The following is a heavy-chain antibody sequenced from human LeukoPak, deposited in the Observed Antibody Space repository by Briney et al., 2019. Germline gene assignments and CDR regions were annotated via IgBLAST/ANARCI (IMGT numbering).Heavy chain of an antibody. J-gene: IGHJ4*02. CDR3: GEGGGYYYDSSGPGGY. CDR1: GFTFSSYA. Sequence: GGSLRLSCAASGFTFSSYAMSWVRQAPGKGLEWVSAISGSGGSTYYADSVKGRFTISRDNSKNTLYLQMNSLRAEDTAVYYCGEGGGYYYDSSGPGGYWGQGTLVTVSS. D-gene: IGHD3-22*01. V-gene: IGHV3-23*01. CDR2: ISGSGGST.